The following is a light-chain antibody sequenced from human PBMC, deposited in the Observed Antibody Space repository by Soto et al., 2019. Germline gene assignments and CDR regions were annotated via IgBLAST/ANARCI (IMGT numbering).Light chain of an antibody. J-gene: IGLJ2*01. CDR2: LNSDGSH. CDR3: QTWDTTGIHV. Sequence: QLVLTQSPSASASLGASVKLTCTLSSGHSTYAIAWHQQQPEKGPRYLMYLNSDGSHTKGDGIPDRFSGSSSGAERYLTVSSLQSEDEADYYCQTWDTTGIHVFGGGTQLTVL. CDR1: SGHSTYA. V-gene: IGLV4-69*01.